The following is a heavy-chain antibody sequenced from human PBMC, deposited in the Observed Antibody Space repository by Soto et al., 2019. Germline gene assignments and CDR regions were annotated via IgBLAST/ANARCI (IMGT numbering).Heavy chain of an antibody. CDR1: GFTFSNYA. J-gene: IGHJ6*02. Sequence: QVQLVESGGGVVQPGRSLRLSCAASGFTFSNYAMYWVRQAPGKGLEWVAVISYDGNNKYYSDSVKGRFTISRDTSKNTLYLHMNSLRAEDTAVYYCARAGCDGGTCYTLVGLRYGMDVWGQGTTVTVSS. D-gene: IGHD2-15*01. V-gene: IGHV3-30-3*01. CDR3: ARAGCDGGTCYTLVGLRYGMDV. CDR2: ISYDGNNK.